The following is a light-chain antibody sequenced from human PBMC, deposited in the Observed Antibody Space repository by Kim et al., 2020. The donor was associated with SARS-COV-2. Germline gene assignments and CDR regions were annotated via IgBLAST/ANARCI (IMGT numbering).Light chain of an antibody. CDR3: QQTYSSLTVT. V-gene: IGKV1-39*01. CDR2: SAS. CDR1: QSVGTY. J-gene: IGKJ5*01. Sequence: SVGDVFTITWRAIQSVGTYLNWYQHKPGKAPNLLIYSASTLQSGVPSRFSGGGSGTEFTLTISILQREDFATYYCQQTYSSLTVTFGQGTRLEIK.